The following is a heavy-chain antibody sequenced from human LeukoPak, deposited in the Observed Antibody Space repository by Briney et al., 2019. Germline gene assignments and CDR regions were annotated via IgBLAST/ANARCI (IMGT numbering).Heavy chain of an antibody. V-gene: IGHV4-59*01. CDR2: IYYSGST. D-gene: IGHD2-2*01. CDR3: ARDVRYCSSTSCHYYYYYGMDV. CDR1: GGSICSYY. Sequence: SETLSLTCTVSGGSICSYYWSWIRQPPGKGLEWIGYIYYSGSTNYNPSLKSRVTISVDTSKNQFSLKLSSVTAADTAVYYCARDVRYCSSTSCHYYYYYGMDVWGQGTTVTVSS. J-gene: IGHJ6*02.